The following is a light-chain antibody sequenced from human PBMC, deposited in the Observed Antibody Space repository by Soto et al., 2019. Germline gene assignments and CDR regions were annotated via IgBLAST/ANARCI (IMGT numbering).Light chain of an antibody. CDR3: RKYNSEPRT. Sequence: DIPMTQSPSSLSASVGDRVTITCRASQAISNYLVWYQQKPGKVPKLLIYAASTLQSGVPSRFSGSGSGTDFSLTISSLQPEDVATYYCRKYNSEPRTFGPGTKVDIK. CDR1: QAISNY. J-gene: IGKJ3*01. CDR2: AAS. V-gene: IGKV1-27*01.